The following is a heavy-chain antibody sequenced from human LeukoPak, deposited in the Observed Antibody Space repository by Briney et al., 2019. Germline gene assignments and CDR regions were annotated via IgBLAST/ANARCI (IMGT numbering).Heavy chain of an antibody. D-gene: IGHD6-13*01. J-gene: IGHJ4*02. Sequence: ASVKVSCKASGYTFTGYYMHWVRQAPGQGLEWMGWINPNSGGTNYAQKFQGRVTMTRDTSISTAYMELSSLRSEDTAVYYCARGPIADYYFDYWGQGTLVTVSS. CDR2: INPNSGGT. V-gene: IGHV1-2*02. CDR1: GYTFTGYY. CDR3: ARGPIADYYFDY.